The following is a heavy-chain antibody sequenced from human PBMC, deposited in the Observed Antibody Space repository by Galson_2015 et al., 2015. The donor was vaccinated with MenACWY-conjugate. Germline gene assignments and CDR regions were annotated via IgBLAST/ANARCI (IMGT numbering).Heavy chain of an antibody. Sequence: SLRLSCAASGFTFSNYWMHWVRQPPGKGLEWMAYITDDGSNSNYADSVNGRFTISTDKAKIMVYLQMDSLRDEDTAVYFCARDNSCSFDSWGQGTLVTVSS. CDR3: ARDNSCSFDS. V-gene: IGHV3-74*01. CDR2: ITDDGSNS. CDR1: GFTFSNYW. D-gene: IGHD2-2*01. J-gene: IGHJ4*02.